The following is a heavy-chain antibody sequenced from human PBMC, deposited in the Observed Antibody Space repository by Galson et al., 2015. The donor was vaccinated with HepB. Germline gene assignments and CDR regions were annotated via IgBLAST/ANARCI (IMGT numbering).Heavy chain of an antibody. Sequence: SLRLSCAASGFTSSNAWMSWVRQAPGKGLEWVGRIKSKTDGGTTDYAAPVKGRFTISRDDSKNTLYLQMNSLKTEDTAVYYCTTDRNPAWRTYTYDYWGQGTLVTVSS. CDR1: GFTSSNAW. J-gene: IGHJ4*02. V-gene: IGHV3-15*01. CDR2: IKSKTDGGTT. D-gene: IGHD1/OR15-1a*01. CDR3: TTDRNPAWRTYTYDY.